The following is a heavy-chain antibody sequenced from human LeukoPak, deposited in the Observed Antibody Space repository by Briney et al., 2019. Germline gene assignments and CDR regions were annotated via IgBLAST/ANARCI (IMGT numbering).Heavy chain of an antibody. CDR2: IYTGGGT. V-gene: IGHV3-66*01. CDR1: TFTVSSTF. Sequence: GGSLRLSCVASTFTVSSTFMSWVRQAPGKGLEWVSTIYTGGGTDYADSVKGRFTISRESFKNTLYLQMNSLRDEDTAVYYCARGPPFDPWGQGTLVTVSS. CDR3: ARGPPFDP. J-gene: IGHJ5*02.